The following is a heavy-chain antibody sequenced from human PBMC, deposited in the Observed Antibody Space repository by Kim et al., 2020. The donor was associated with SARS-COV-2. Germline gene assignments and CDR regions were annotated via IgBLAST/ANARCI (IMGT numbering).Heavy chain of an antibody. V-gene: IGHV3-7*01. Sequence: GGSLRLSCAASGSLFSSYWMTWVRQAPGKGLEWVANIKIDGSEKNYVDSVKGRFTISRDKAKKTVSLQMNNLTPEDTAVYYCARDWPTGESWYFYGLDVWGQGTTVTVSS. J-gene: IGHJ6*02. CDR3: ARDWPTGESWYFYGLDV. CDR1: GSLFSSYW. CDR2: IKIDGSEK.